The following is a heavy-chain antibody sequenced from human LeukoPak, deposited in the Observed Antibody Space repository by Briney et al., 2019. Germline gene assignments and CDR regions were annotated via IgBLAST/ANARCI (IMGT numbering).Heavy chain of an antibody. J-gene: IGHJ5*02. CDR2: MNPNSGNT. CDR3: ARGHPRGYCSGGSCYSSWLDP. D-gene: IGHD2-15*01. Sequence: ASVKVSCKASGYTFTSSDINWVRQATGQGLEWMGWMNPNSGNTGYAQKFQGTVTMTRNTSISTAYMELSSLRSEDTAVYYCARGHPRGYCSGGSCYSSWLDPWGQGTLVTVSS. CDR1: GYTFTSSD. V-gene: IGHV1-8*01.